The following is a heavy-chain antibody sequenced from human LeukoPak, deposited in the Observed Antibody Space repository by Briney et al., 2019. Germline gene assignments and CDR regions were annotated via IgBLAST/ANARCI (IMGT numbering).Heavy chain of an antibody. V-gene: IGHV1-3*03. CDR2: INAGNGNT. CDR3: ARGTAIPTDY. J-gene: IGHJ4*02. D-gene: IGHD2-21*02. CDR1: GYTFTSYG. Sequence: ASVKVSCKASGYTFTSYGINWVRQAPGQGLEWMGWINAGNGNTKYSQEFQGRVTITRDTSASTAYMELSSLRSEDMAVYYCARGTAIPTDYWGQGTLVTVSS.